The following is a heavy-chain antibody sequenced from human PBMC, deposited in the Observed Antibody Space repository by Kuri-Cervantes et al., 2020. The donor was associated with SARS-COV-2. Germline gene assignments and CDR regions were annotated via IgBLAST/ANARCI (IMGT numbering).Heavy chain of an antibody. J-gene: IGHJ6*02. CDR1: SDSISSSTYY. V-gene: IGHV4-39*07. CDR2: IYYSGST. CDR3: ARFRGKHEGGGYYNYGMDV. D-gene: IGHD3-16*01. Sequence: SETLSLTCILSSDSISSSTYYWGWIRQPPGKGLEWIGSIYYSGSTYYNPSLEGRGTISVDTSKTQFSLRLSSVTAADTAVYYCARFRGKHEGGGYYNYGMDVWGQGTTVTVSS.